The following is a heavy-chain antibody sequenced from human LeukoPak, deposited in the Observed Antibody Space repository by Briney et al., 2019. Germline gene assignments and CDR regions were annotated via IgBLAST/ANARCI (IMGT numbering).Heavy chain of an antibody. CDR1: GFTFSSYD. Sequence: PSGTLRLSCAASGFTFSSYDMHWVSQAPGRELEWGAVIWYDGSNKYYADSVKGRFTISRDNSKNTLYLQMNSLRAEDTAVYYCARDIAAAGSYYFDYWGQGTLVTVSS. J-gene: IGHJ4*02. D-gene: IGHD6-13*01. V-gene: IGHV3-33*01. CDR3: ARDIAAAGSYYFDY. CDR2: IWYDGSNK.